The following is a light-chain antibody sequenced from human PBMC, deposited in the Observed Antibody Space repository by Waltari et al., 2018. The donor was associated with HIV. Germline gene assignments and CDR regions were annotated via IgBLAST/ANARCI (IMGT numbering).Light chain of an antibody. J-gene: IGLJ3*02. CDR3: AAWDDSLSGSWV. Sequence: QSVLTQPPSASGTPGQRVTISCSGSSSNIGSNYVYWYQQLPGTAPKPLLYRNNQRPSGVPDRFSGSKSGTSASLAISGLRSEDEADYSCAAWDDSLSGSWVFGGGTKLTVL. CDR1: SSNIGSNY. V-gene: IGLV1-47*01. CDR2: RNN.